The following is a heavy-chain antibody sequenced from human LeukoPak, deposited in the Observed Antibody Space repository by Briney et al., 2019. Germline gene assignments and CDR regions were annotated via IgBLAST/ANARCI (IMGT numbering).Heavy chain of an antibody. J-gene: IGHJ4*02. V-gene: IGHV3-23*01. CDR3: AREWPQGTFDF. CDR2: ISGSGGST. CDR1: GFTFSSYA. Sequence: GGSLRLSCAASGFTFSSYAINWVRQSPGKGLEWVSIISGSGGSTNYADSVQGRFTISRDNTKNTLYLQMNSLTAEDTAVYYCAREWPQGTFDFWGQGTLVTVSS. D-gene: IGHD5-12*01.